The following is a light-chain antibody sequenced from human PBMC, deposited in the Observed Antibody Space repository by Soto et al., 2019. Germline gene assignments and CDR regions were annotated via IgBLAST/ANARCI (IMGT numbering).Light chain of an antibody. Sequence: SYELTQPPSVSVAPGQTARITCGGNNIGSKSVHWYQQKPGQAPVLVVYDDTHRPSGIPERFSGSNSGNTATLTVSRVEAGDEADYYCQVWDSSSDHDVFGTGTKLTVL. V-gene: IGLV3-21*02. J-gene: IGLJ1*01. CDR1: NIGSKS. CDR2: DDT. CDR3: QVWDSSSDHDV.